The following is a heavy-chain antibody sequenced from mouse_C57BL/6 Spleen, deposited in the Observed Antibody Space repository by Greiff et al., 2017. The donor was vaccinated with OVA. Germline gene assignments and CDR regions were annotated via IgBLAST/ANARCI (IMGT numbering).Heavy chain of an antibody. D-gene: IGHD2-3*01. CDR3: ARSNDGYYGWFAY. Sequence: VQLQQSGAELVKPGASVKISCKASGYAFSSYWMNWVKQRPGQGLEWIGQIYPGDGDTNYTGKFKGKATLTADKSSSTAYMQLSSLTSEDSAVYFCARSNDGYYGWFAYWGQGTLVTVSA. J-gene: IGHJ3*01. CDR1: GYAFSSYW. CDR2: IYPGDGDT. V-gene: IGHV1-80*01.